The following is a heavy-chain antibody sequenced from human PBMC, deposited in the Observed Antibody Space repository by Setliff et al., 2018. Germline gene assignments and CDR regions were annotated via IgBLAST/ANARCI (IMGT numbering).Heavy chain of an antibody. D-gene: IGHD3-10*01. CDR2: IYYSGTA. CDR1: GGSISSSSYQ. CDR3: ARHEFVGGYYGSVTYRHFDY. V-gene: IGHV4-39*01. J-gene: IGHJ4*02. Sequence: SETLSLTCTVSGGSISSSSYQWGWVRQTPGKGLEWIGSIYYSGTAYYNPSLKSRVTISVDTSKNQFSLQVTSVTATDMAVYYCARHEFVGGYYGSVTYRHFDYWGQGILVTSPQ.